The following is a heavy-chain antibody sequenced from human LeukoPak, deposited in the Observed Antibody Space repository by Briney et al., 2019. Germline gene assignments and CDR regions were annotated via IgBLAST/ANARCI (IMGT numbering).Heavy chain of an antibody. D-gene: IGHD1-26*01. CDR3: AKGGYSGSYQDAFDI. J-gene: IGHJ3*02. CDR1: GFXFSSYA. Sequence: GGSLRLSCAASGFXFSSYAMHWVRQAPGKGLEWVAVILYDGSNKYYADSVKGRFTISRDNSKNTVYLQMNSLRAEDTAVYHCAKGGYSGSYQDAFDIWGQGTMVTVSS. V-gene: IGHV3-30*18. CDR2: ILYDGSNK.